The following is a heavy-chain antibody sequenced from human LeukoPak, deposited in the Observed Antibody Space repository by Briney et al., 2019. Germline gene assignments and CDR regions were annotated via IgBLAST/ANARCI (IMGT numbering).Heavy chain of an antibody. J-gene: IGHJ3*02. V-gene: IGHV3-30*04. CDR2: ISYDGSDK. Sequence: PGGSLRLSCAASGFTFDDYAMHWVRQAPGKGLEWVAVISYDGSDKYYADSVKGRFTISRDNSNNTLSLQMNSLRAGDTAVYYCARVGGRWLQFFAFDIWGQGTMVTVSS. D-gene: IGHD5-24*01. CDR1: GFTFDDYA. CDR3: ARVGGRWLQFFAFDI.